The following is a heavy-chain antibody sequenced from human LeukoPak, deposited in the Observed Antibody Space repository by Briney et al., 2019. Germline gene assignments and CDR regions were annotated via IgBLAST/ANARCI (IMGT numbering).Heavy chain of an antibody. CDR3: AKDGGLWVSAHWGDS. J-gene: IGHJ4*02. V-gene: IGHV3-23*01. D-gene: IGHD7-27*01. Sequence: GGSLRLSCAASGFTFSSYTMSWVRQAPGKGLEWVSTITTSDGNAYYADSVKGRFTVSRDNSKNTLFLQMNSLRAEDTAVYYCAKDGGLWVSAHWGDSWGRGTLVTVSS. CDR1: GFTFSSYT. CDR2: ITTSDGNA.